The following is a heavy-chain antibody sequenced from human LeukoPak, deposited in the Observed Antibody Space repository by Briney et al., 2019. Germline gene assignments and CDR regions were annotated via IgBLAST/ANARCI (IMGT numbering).Heavy chain of an antibody. CDR3: ARGVSHYYYGMDV. CDR2: IWYDGSRI. CDR1: GFTFSSYG. V-gene: IGHV3-33*01. D-gene: IGHD3-16*01. J-gene: IGHJ6*02. Sequence: PGGSLRLSCVASGFTFSSYGVHWVRQAPGKGLEWVAVIWYDGSRIYYADSVKGRFTISRDNSKNTLYLQMNSLRADDTAMYYCARGVSHYYYGMDVWGQGTTVTVSS.